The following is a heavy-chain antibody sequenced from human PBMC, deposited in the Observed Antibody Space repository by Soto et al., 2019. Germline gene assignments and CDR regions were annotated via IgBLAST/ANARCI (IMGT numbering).Heavy chain of an antibody. V-gene: IGHV3-23*01. Sequence: PGGSLRLSCAASGFTFSSYAMNWVRQAPGKGLEWVSGISGSGGNTDYADSVKGRFTISRDNAKNSLYLQMNSLRDEDTAVYYCARDHRHDFWSGYYRPNYYYGMDVWGQGTTVTVSS. CDR2: ISGSGGNT. J-gene: IGHJ6*02. CDR1: GFTFSSYA. CDR3: ARDHRHDFWSGYYRPNYYYGMDV. D-gene: IGHD3-3*01.